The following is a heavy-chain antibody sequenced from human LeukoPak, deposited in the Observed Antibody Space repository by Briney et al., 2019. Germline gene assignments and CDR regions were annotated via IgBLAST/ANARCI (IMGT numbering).Heavy chain of an antibody. CDR1: GFTFSSYS. D-gene: IGHD4-23*01. J-gene: IGHJ4*02. CDR2: ISSSSSYI. Sequence: KPGGSLRLSCAASGFTFSSYSMNWVRQAPGKGLEWVSSISSSSSYIYYADSVKGRFTISRDNAKNSLYLQMNSLRDEDTAVYYCARIHDYGGTQGYFDYWGQGTLVTVSS. CDR3: ARIHDYGGTQGYFDY. V-gene: IGHV3-21*01.